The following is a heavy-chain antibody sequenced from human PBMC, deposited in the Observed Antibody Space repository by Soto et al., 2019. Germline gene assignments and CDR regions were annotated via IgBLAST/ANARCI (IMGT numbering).Heavy chain of an antibody. Sequence: GGSLRLSCAASGFTVSSNYMSWVRQAPGKGLEWVSVIYSGGSTYYADSVKGRFTISRDNSKNTLYLQMNSLRAEDTAVYYCARVIPGGVWGYYFDYWGQGTLVTVSS. J-gene: IGHJ4*02. CDR3: ARVIPGGVWGYYFDY. CDR2: IYSGGST. D-gene: IGHD7-27*01. V-gene: IGHV3-53*01. CDR1: GFTVSSNY.